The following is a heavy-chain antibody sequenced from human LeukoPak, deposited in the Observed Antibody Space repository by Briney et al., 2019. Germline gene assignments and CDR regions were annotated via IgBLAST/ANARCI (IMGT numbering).Heavy chain of an antibody. Sequence: SETLSLTCTVSGGSISSSSYYWGWIRQPPGKGLEWIGSIYYSGSTYYNPSLKSRVTISVDTSKNQFSLKLSSVTAADTAVYYCAREGVGTWEFDYWGQGTMVTVS. J-gene: IGHJ4*03. D-gene: IGHD1-26*01. CDR3: AREGVGTWEFDY. CDR1: GGSISSSSYY. V-gene: IGHV4-39*07. CDR2: IYYSGST.